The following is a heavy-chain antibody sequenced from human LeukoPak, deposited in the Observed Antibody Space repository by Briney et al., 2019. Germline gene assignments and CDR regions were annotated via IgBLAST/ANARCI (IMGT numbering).Heavy chain of an antibody. V-gene: IGHV3-7*01. Sequence: GGSLRLSCAASGFTFSSYWMTWVRQAPGKGLEWVGNIKGDGSEKYYVDSVKGRFTISRDNAKNSLYLQMNSLRAEDTAVYYCAKDYYDSSGYYPSDYWGQGTLVTVSS. CDR1: GFTFSSYW. D-gene: IGHD3-22*01. CDR3: AKDYYDSSGYYPSDY. CDR2: IKGDGSEK. J-gene: IGHJ4*02.